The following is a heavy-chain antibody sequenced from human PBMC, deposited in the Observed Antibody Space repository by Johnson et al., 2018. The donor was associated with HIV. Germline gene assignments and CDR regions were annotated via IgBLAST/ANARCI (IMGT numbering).Heavy chain of an antibody. CDR3: ARSQIDAFDI. Sequence: GFSTYYADSVKGRFTISRDNSKNTLYLQMNSLRAEDTAVYYCARSQIDAFDIWGQGTMVTVSS. CDR2: GFST. V-gene: IGHV3-23*01. J-gene: IGHJ3*02.